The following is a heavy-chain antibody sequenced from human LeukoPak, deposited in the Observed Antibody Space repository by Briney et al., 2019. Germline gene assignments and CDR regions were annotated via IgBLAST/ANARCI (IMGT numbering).Heavy chain of an antibody. V-gene: IGHV4-34*01. CDR3: ARGFTYYYDSSGYYYDY. CDR1: GGSFSGYY. J-gene: IGHJ4*02. D-gene: IGHD3-22*01. CDR2: INHSGST. Sequence: SETLSLTCAVYGGSFSGYYWSWIRQPPGKGLEWIGEINHSGSTNYNPSLKSRVNISVDTSKNQFSLKLSSVTAADTAVYYCARGFTYYYDSSGYYYDYWGQGTLVTVSS.